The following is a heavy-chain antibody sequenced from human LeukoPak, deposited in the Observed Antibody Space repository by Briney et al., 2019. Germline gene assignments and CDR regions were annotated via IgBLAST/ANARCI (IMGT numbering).Heavy chain of an antibody. J-gene: IGHJ3*02. Sequence: PSETLSFTCTVSGGSISSYYWSWIRQPPGKGLEWIGYIYYSGSTNYNPSLKSRVTISVDTSKNQFSLKLSSVTAADTAVYYCARFAVVVTAGGDAFDIWAKGQWSPSLQ. CDR2: IYYSGST. CDR1: GGSISSYY. D-gene: IGHD2-21*02. CDR3: ARFAVVVTAGGDAFDI. V-gene: IGHV4-59*08.